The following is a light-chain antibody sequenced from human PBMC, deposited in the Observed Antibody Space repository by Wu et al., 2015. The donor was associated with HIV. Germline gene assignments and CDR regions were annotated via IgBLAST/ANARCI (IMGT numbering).Light chain of an antibody. Sequence: EIVLTQSPATLSVSRGDRATLSCRASQSINSNLAWYQQKPGQAPRLLIYDASNRATGIPARFSGSGSGTDFTLTISSLEPEDFAVYYCQQRRNWPRSFGQGTKLEIK. CDR3: QQRRNWPRS. CDR2: DAS. V-gene: IGKV3-11*01. J-gene: IGKJ2*03. CDR1: QSINSN.